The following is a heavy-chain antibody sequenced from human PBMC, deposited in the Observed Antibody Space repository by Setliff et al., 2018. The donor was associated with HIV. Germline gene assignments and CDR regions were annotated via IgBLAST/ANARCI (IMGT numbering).Heavy chain of an antibody. CDR2: IDRDGSET. D-gene: IGHD3-3*01. V-gene: IGHV3-7*01. Sequence: GGSLRLSCVASRFTFNDYWMSWVRQAPGKGLEWVANIDRDGSETNYVDSVKGRFTIFRDNAKNSLYLQMNNLRVEDTALYYCARDPGGIFDAFDVWGQGTMVTVSS. CDR3: ARDPGGIFDAFDV. CDR1: RFTFNDYW. J-gene: IGHJ3*01.